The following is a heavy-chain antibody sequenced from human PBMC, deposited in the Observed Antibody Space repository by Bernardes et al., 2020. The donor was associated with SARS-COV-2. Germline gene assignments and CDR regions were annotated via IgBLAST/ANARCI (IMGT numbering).Heavy chain of an antibody. CDR2: INPGGSGT. CDR1: KITFSHYW. CDR3: VRGTSEWPGVDY. V-gene: IGHV3-74*01. J-gene: IGHJ4*02. D-gene: IGHD2-2*01. Sequence: GESVRGSCAVSKITFSHYWIHWVGQAPGKGLMWGLRINPGGSGTNYADSVMGRFTVSRDNTKNTLFLQMNSLRAEDTALYYCVRGTSEWPGVDYWGQGTLVTVSS.